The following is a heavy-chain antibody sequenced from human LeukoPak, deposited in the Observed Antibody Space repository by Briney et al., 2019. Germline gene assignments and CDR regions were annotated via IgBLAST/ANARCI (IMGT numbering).Heavy chain of an antibody. CDR2: TYYRSTWYN. D-gene: IGHD2-2*01. CDR3: ARRLTQYDCFDP. Sequence: SQTLSLTCAISGDSVSSNSVTWNWIRQRPSRGLEWLGRTYYRSTWYNDYAVSVRGRITVNPDTSKNQFSLHLNSVTPEDTAVYYCARRLTQYDCFDPWGQGILVTVSS. J-gene: IGHJ5*02. V-gene: IGHV6-1*01. CDR1: GDSVSSNSVT.